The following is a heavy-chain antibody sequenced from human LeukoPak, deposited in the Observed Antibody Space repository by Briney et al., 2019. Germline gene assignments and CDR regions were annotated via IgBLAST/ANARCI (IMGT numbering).Heavy chain of an antibody. CDR1: GGSFSGYY. J-gene: IGHJ4*02. D-gene: IGHD5-18*01. V-gene: IGHV4-34*01. CDR3: ARGVFYSYGFSYFDY. CDR2: INHSGST. Sequence: SETLSLTCAVYGGSFSGYYWSWIRQPPGKGLEWIGEINHSGSTNYNPSLKSRVTILVDTSKNQFSLKLSSVTAADTAVYYCARGVFYSYGFSYFDYWGQGTLVTVSS.